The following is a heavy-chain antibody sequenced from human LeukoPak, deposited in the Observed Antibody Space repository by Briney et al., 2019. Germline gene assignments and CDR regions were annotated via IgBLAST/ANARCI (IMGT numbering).Heavy chain of an antibody. CDR3: ARGPPTWGYDY. CDR2: MSPNSGDT. J-gene: IGHJ4*02. CDR1: GYTFTSYD. D-gene: IGHD7-27*01. V-gene: IGHV1-8*01. Sequence: ASVKVSCKASGYTFTSYDFNWVRQATGQRPEWMGWMSPNSGDTGYAQKFRDRVTMTRNTSINTAYMELSSLRSDDTAVYYCARGPPTWGYDYWGPGTLVTVSS.